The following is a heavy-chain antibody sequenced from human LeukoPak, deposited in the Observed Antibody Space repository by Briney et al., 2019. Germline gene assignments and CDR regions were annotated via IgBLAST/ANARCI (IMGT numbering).Heavy chain of an antibody. CDR3: AKDLEPGYDFWSGYYIFDY. V-gene: IGHV3-23*01. CDR2: ISGSGGGT. D-gene: IGHD3-3*01. J-gene: IGHJ4*02. CDR1: GFTFSSYA. Sequence: GGSLRLSCAASGFTFSSYAMSWVRQAPGKELEWVSAISGSGGGTYYADSVKGRFTISRDNSKNTLYLQMNSLRAEDTAVYYCAKDLEPGYDFWSGYYIFDYWGQGTLVTVSS.